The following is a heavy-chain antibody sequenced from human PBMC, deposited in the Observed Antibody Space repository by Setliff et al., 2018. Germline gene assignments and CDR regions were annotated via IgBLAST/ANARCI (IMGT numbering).Heavy chain of an antibody. D-gene: IGHD3-22*01. J-gene: IGHJ4*02. V-gene: IGHV4-39*07. CDR3: ARAPRYFDSTGSYFDG. CDR2: MYFSGST. Sequence: SETLSLTCTVSGGSISTNSYYWGWIRQPPGKGLEWIGSMYFSGSTYYNPSLKSRVTISIDKSKNQFSLKMSSVTAADTAVHYCARAPRYFDSTGSYFDGWGQGTLVTVSS. CDR1: GGSISTNSYY.